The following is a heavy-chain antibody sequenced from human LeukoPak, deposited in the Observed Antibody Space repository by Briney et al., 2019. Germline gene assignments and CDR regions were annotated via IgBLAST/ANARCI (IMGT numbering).Heavy chain of an antibody. CDR3: ARGTPLVKAMVIARFYFNS. D-gene: IGHD5-18*01. V-gene: IGHV4-34*01. J-gene: IGHJ4*02. Sequence: SETLSLTCAVYGGSFSGYYWSWIRQPPGKGLEWIGEINHSGSTNYNPSLKSRVTISVDTSKNQFSLKLSSVTAADTAVYYCARGTPLVKAMVIARFYFNSWGQGTLVTVSS. CDR1: GGSFSGYY. CDR2: INHSGST.